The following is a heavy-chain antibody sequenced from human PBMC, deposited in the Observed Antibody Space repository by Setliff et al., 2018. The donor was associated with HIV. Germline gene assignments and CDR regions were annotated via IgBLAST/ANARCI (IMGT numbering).Heavy chain of an antibody. J-gene: IGHJ4*02. CDR2: FDPEDGET. Sequence: ASVKVSCKVSGYTLTELSMHWVRQAPGKGLEWMGGFDPEDGETIYAQKFQGRVTMTEDTSTDTAYMVLSSLRSEDTAVYYCATDQISDGSGSYPKSYFDYWGQGTLVTVSS. V-gene: IGHV1-24*01. D-gene: IGHD3-10*01. CDR1: GYTLTELS. CDR3: ATDQISDGSGSYPKSYFDY.